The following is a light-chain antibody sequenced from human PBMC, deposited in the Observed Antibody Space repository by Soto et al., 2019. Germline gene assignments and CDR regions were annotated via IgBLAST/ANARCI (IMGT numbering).Light chain of an antibody. CDR3: CSYAGSYTRV. CDR2: EVS. J-gene: IGLJ1*01. CDR1: SSDVGGYNY. Sequence: QSVLTQPASVSGSPGQSITISCTGTSSDVGGYNYVSWYQQHPGKAPKLMIYEVSNRPSGVSNRFSGSKSGNTASLTISGLQAEDEADYYCCSYAGSYTRVFGNGTKVTVL. V-gene: IGLV2-14*01.